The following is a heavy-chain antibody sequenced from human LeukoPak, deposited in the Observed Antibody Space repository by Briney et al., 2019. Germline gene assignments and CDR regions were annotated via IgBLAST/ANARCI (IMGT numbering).Heavy chain of an antibody. D-gene: IGHD3-3*01. Sequence: PGGSLRLSCAASGFTFDDYGMSWVRHAPGKGLEWVSSINWNGGSTGYADSVKGRFTISRDNAKNSLYLQMNSLRAEDTALYYCARGGITIFGVVTNPDYWGQGTLVTVSS. V-gene: IGHV3-20*04. CDR3: ARGGITIFGVVTNPDY. CDR1: GFTFDDYG. J-gene: IGHJ4*02. CDR2: INWNGGST.